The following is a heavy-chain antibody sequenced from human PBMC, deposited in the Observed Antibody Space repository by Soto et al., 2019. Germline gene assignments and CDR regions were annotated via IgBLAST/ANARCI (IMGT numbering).Heavy chain of an antibody. Sequence: SGPTLVNPTETLTLTCTVSGFSLSNARMGVSWIRQPPGKALEWLAHIFSNDEKSYSTSLKSRLTISKDTSKSQVVLTMTNMVPVDTATYYCARISPDYDFWSGRHHYGMAVWGEGTTVTV. CDR1: GFSLSNARMG. CDR2: IFSNDEK. J-gene: IGHJ6*02. D-gene: IGHD3-3*01. CDR3: ARISPDYDFWSGRHHYGMAV. V-gene: IGHV2-26*01.